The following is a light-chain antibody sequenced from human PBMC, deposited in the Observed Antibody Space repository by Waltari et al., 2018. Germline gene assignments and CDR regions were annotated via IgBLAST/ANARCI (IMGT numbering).Light chain of an antibody. V-gene: IGKV3-15*01. CDR1: QSVSSN. Sequence: EIVMTQSPATLSVSPGERATLSCRARQSVSSNVAWYQQKPGQAPRLLIFDASTRATGIPGRFSGSGSGTEFTLTISSLQSEDFAVYYCQQYNNWTFGQGTKVEIK. J-gene: IGKJ1*01. CDR3: QQYNNWT. CDR2: DAS.